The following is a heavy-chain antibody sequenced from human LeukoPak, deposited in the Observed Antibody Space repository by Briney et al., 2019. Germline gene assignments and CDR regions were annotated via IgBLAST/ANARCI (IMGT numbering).Heavy chain of an antibody. Sequence: SETLSLTCTVSGGSISSYYWSWIRQPPGKGLEYIGYIYYSGSTNYNPSLKSRVTISVDTSKNQFSLTLSSVTAADTAVYYCARHGHSGWYMGFFDYWGQGTLVTVSS. D-gene: IGHD6-19*01. CDR1: GGSISSYY. CDR2: IYYSGST. V-gene: IGHV4-59*08. J-gene: IGHJ4*02. CDR3: ARHGHSGWYMGFFDY.